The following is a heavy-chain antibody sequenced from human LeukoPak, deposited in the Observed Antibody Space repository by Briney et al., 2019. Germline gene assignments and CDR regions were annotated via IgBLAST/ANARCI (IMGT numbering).Heavy chain of an antibody. D-gene: IGHD1-7*01. CDR2: ISTSGSRI. V-gene: IGHV3-48*04. CDR1: RFTFSTYS. J-gene: IGHJ4*02. Sequence: GGSLRLSCAASRFTFSTYSMNWVRQTPGRGLEWVSYISTSGSRIDYADSVKGRFTISRDNAKNSLYLQMNSLRAEDTAVYYCARMNYVSSGWGAPFDSWGQGTLVTASS. CDR3: ARMNYVSSGWGAPFDS.